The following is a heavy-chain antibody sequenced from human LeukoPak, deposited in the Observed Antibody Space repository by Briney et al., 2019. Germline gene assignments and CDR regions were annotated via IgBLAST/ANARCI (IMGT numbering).Heavy chain of an antibody. V-gene: IGHV4-38-2*02. D-gene: IGHD2-2*01. CDR2: IYHTGST. J-gene: IGHJ4*02. Sequence: SDTLSLTCTVSGYSISSGSYWGWIRQPPGEGLEWIGNIYHTGSTYYNPSLKSRVTISVDTSKNQFSLNLNSVTAADTAVYYCTRRFCGSTSCYFDYWGQGTLVTVSS. CDR3: TRRFCGSTSCYFDY. CDR1: GYSISSGSY.